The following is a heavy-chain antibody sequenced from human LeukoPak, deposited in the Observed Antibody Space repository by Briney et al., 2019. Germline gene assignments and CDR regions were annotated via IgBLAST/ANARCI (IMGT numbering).Heavy chain of an antibody. CDR2: IKSKTDGGTT. J-gene: IGHJ4*02. Sequence: GGSLRLSCAASGFTFSNAWMSWVRQAPGKGLEWVGRIKSKTDGGTTDYAAPVKGRFTISRDDSKNTLYLQMNSLKTADTAVYYCTTPDPIDFWSPNRNDYWGQGTLVTISS. CDR1: GFTFSNAW. V-gene: IGHV3-15*01. CDR3: TTPDPIDFWSPNRNDY. D-gene: IGHD3-3*01.